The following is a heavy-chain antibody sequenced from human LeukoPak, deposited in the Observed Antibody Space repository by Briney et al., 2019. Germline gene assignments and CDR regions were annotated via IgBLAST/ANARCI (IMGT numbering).Heavy chain of an antibody. Sequence: SETLSLTCTVSGGSISSSSYYRGWIRQPPGKGLEWIGSIYYSGSTYYNPSLKSRVTMFVDTSKNQFSLKLSSVTAADTAVYYCATYSSTWGWFDPWGQGTLVTVSS. D-gene: IGHD6-13*01. CDR2: IYYSGST. CDR1: GGSISSSSYY. V-gene: IGHV4-39*01. J-gene: IGHJ5*02. CDR3: ATYSSTWGWFDP.